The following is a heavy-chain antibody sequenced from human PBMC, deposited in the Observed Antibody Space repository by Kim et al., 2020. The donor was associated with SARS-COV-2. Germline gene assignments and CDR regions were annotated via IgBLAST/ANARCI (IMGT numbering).Heavy chain of an antibody. V-gene: IGHV1-18*04. CDR3: ARDSHGSGDGDDAFDI. CDR2: ISAYNGNT. J-gene: IGHJ3*02. D-gene: IGHD3-10*01. Sequence: ASVKVSCKASGYTFTSYGISWVRQAPGQGLEWMGWISAYNGNTNYAQKLQGRVTMTTDTSTSTAYMELRSLRSDDTAVYYCARDSHGSGDGDDAFDIWGQGTMVTVSS. CDR1: GYTFTSYG.